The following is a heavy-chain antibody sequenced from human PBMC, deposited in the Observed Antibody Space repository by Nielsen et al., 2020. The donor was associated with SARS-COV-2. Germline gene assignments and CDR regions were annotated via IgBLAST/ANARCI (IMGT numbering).Heavy chain of an antibody. CDR2: IYYSGST. CDR3: ARDLTVDYVWGSYRYGMDV. V-gene: IGHV4-59*12. CDR1: GGSISSYY. J-gene: IGHJ6*02. Sequence: SETLSLTCTVSGGSISSYYWSWIRQPPGKGLEWIGYIYYSGSTNYNPSLKSRVTISVDTSKNQFSLKLSSVTAADTAVYYCARDLTVDYVWGSYRYGMDVWGQGTTVTVSS. D-gene: IGHD3-16*02.